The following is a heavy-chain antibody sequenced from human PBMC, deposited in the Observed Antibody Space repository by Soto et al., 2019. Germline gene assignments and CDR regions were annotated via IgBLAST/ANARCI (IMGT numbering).Heavy chain of an antibody. J-gene: IGHJ4*02. Sequence: NPSETLSLTCTVSGGSISSYYWSWIRQPPGKGLEWIGYIYYSGSTNYNPSLKSRVTISVDTSKNQFSLKLSSVTAADTAVYYCARDRQYYDYVWGSYRYDGFDYWGQGTLVTVSS. V-gene: IGHV4-59*01. CDR1: GGSISSYY. D-gene: IGHD3-16*02. CDR3: ARDRQYYDYVWGSYRYDGFDY. CDR2: IYYSGST.